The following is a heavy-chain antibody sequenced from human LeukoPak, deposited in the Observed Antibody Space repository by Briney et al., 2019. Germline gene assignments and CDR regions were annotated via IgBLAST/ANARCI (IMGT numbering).Heavy chain of an antibody. D-gene: IGHD6-13*01. J-gene: IGHJ5*02. CDR3: VRDPIAAAARYNWFDP. V-gene: IGHV6-1*01. CDR2: TYYRSKWYN. Sequence: SQTLSLTCAISGDSVSSNSTAWNWIRQSPSRGLEWLGRTYYRSKWYNDYAVSVKSRITINPDTSKNQFSLQLNSVTPEDTAVYYCVRDPIAAAARYNWFDPWGQGTLVTVSS. CDR1: GDSVSSNSTA.